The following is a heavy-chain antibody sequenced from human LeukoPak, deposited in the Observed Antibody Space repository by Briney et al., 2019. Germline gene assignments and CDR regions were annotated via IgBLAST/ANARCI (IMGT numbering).Heavy chain of an antibody. J-gene: IGHJ4*02. CDR3: ERVLFWSGYYQYYFDY. Sequence: PSETLSLTCTVSGYSISSGYYWGWIRQPPGKGLEWIGSIYHSGSTYYNPSLKSRVTISVDTSKNQFSLKLSSVTAADTAVYYCERVLFWSGYYQYYFDYWGQGTLVTVSS. D-gene: IGHD3-3*01. CDR1: GYSISSGYY. CDR2: IYHSGST. V-gene: IGHV4-38-2*02.